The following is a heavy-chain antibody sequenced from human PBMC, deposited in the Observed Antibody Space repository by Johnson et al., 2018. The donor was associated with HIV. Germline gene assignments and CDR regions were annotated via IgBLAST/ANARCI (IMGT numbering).Heavy chain of an antibody. CDR1: GFTFSSYG. CDR3: ARARNWNDDDAFDI. CDR2: IWYDGNNK. D-gene: IGHD1-1*01. V-gene: IGHV3-33*01. Sequence: QVQLVESGGGVVQPGRSLRLSCAASGFTFSSYGMHWVRQAPGKGLQWVAAIWYDGNNKYYADSVKGRFTVSRDNSKNTLYLQMNSLRAEDTAMYYCARARNWNDDDAFDIWGQGTMVTVSS. J-gene: IGHJ3*02.